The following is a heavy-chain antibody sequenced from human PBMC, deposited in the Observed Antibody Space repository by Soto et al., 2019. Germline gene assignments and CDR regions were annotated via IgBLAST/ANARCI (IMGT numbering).Heavy chain of an antibody. J-gene: IGHJ5*02. V-gene: IGHV6-1*01. CDR2: TYYRSRFFS. D-gene: IGHD2-2*02. Sequence: SQTRSLTCAISGDSVSSYSAAWNWIRQSPSGCLEWLGRTYYRSRFFSDYAESVKSRIIINPDTSKNQFSLQLKSVTPEDTAVYYGVRDSYIISGWFDPWGHRTPVTVSS. CDR3: VRDSYIISGWFDP. CDR1: GDSVSSYSAA.